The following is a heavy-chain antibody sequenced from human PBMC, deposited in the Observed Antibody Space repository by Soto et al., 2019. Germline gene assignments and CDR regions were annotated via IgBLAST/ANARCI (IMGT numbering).Heavy chain of an antibody. J-gene: IGHJ6*02. V-gene: IGHV3-23*01. CDR2: ISGSGGST. Sequence: GGSLRLSCAASGFTFSDYYMTWIRQAPGKGLEWVSAISGSGGSTYYADSVKGRFTLSRDSSNNTLYLQMNSLRAEDTAVYYCAKELPTDYYYYGMDVWGQGTTVTV. CDR1: GFTFSDYY. CDR3: AKELPTDYYYYGMDV. D-gene: IGHD5-18*01.